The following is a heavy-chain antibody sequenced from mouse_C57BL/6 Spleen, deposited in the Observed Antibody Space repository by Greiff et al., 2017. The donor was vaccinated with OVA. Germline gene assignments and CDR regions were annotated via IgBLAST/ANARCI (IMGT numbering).Heavy chain of an antibody. CDR1: GYTFTSYW. CDR2: IHPSDSDT. V-gene: IGHV1-74*01. CDR3: ATSPYYDYDWFAY. Sequence: QVQLKQPGAELVKPGASVKVSCKASGYTFTSYWMHWVKQRPGQGLEWIGRIHPSDSDTNYNQKFKGKATLTVDKSSSTAYMQLSSLTSEDSAVYYCATSPYYDYDWFAYWGQGTLVTVSA. J-gene: IGHJ3*01. D-gene: IGHD2-4*01.